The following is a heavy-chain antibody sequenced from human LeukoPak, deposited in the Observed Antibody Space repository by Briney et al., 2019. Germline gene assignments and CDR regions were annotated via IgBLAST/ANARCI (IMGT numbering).Heavy chain of an antibody. V-gene: IGHV3-30*18. CDR3: AKIMAAMIVVGNGPDF. J-gene: IGHJ4*02. CDR1: GFTFSSYG. D-gene: IGHD3-22*01. Sequence: PGGSLRLSYAASGFTFSSYGMHWVRQAPGKGLEWVAVISYDGSNKYYADSVKGRFTISRDNSKNTLYLQMNSLRAEDTAVYYCAKIMAAMIVVGNGPDFWGQGPLVTVSS. CDR2: ISYDGSNK.